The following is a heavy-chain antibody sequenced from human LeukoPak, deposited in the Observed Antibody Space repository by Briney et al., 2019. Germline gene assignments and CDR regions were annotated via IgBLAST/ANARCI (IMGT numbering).Heavy chain of an antibody. CDR3: ARVGAARYYYYYMDV. CDR1: GFTFSSYG. CDR2: IRYDGSNK. V-gene: IGHV3-30*02. J-gene: IGHJ6*03. Sequence: GGSLRLSCAASGFTFSSYGMHWVRQAPGKGLEWVAFIRYDGSNKYYADSVKGRSTISRDNSKNTLYLQMNSLRAEDTAVYYCARVGAARYYYYYMDVWGKGTTVTVSS. D-gene: IGHD2-15*01.